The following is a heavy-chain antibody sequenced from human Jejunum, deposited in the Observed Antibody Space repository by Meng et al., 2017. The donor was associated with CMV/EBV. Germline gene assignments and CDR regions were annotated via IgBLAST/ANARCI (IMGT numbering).Heavy chain of an antibody. J-gene: IGHJ4*02. CDR3: ARSPNNDNFFLLDF. Sequence: SGDFYNTYTCRGVRQAPGRGLGWMGGTRPVGDRTIYDQDLQDRIAISVNKSTGTAYLELKSLTADDAAVYCCARSPNNDNFFLLDFWGQGTLVTVSS. CDR1: GDFYNTYT. V-gene: IGHV1-69*02. CDR2: TRPVGDRT. D-gene: IGHD5-24*01.